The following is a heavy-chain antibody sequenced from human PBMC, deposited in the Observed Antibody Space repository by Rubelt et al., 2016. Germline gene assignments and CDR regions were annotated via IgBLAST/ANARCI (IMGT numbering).Heavy chain of an antibody. Sequence: QLQLQESGPGLVKPSETLSLTCTVSGGSISSSSYYWGWIRQPPGKGLEWIGYIYYSGSTYYNPSLKSRVTISVDTSKNQFSLKLSSVTDADTAVYYCARVSGYYHDYWGQGTLVTVSS. V-gene: IGHV4-39*07. CDR2: IYYSGST. CDR3: ARVSGYYHDY. J-gene: IGHJ4*02. D-gene: IGHD3-22*01. CDR1: GGSISSSSYY.